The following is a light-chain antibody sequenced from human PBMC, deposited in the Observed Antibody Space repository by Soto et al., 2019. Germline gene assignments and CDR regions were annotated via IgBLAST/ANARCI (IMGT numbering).Light chain of an antibody. CDR1: SSDVGSYNL. Sequence: QSALTQPASVSGSPGQSITISCTGTSSDVGSYNLVSWYQRHPGKAPKLMIYEDNKRPSGVSNRFSGSKSGNTASLTISGLQAEDEAHYYCCSYAPISTVVFGGGTKLTVL. V-gene: IGLV2-23*01. J-gene: IGLJ3*02. CDR3: CSYAPISTVV. CDR2: EDN.